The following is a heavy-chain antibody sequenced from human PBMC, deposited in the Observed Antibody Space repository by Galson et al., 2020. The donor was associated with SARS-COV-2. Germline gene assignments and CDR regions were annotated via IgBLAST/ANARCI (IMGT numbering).Heavy chain of an antibody. V-gene: IGHV3-33*06. D-gene: IGHD6-19*01. J-gene: IGHJ4*02. CDR1: GFTFSRYG. Sequence: QLGESLETPCAAPGFTFSRYGMHWVRPAPGKGPEWVAVIWYDGSNKYYADPVKGRFTLSRANSKNTLYLQMNSLRAEDTAVYYCAKDRAFKQWLAHFDYWGQGTLVTVSS. CDR3: AKDRAFKQWLAHFDY. CDR2: IWYDGSNK.